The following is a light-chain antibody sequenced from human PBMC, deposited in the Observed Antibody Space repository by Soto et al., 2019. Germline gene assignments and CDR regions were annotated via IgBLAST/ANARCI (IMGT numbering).Light chain of an antibody. V-gene: IGLV1-51*01. CDR1: SSNIGGNS. CDR3: GSWDSSLSAYV. CDR2: DDN. J-gene: IGLJ1*01. Sequence: VLTQPPSVSAAPGQKVTISCSGSSSNIGGNSVSWYQQLPGTAPKLLIYDDNKRPSGIPDRFSGSKSGTSAPLGITGFQTGDEADYYCGSWDSSLSAYVFGTGTKVTVL.